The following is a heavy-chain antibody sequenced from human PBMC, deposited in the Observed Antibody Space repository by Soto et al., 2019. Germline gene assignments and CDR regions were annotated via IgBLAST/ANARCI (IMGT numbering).Heavy chain of an antibody. CDR3: ARGTTRYYALDV. CDR1: GFTFTTYW. D-gene: IGHD1-1*01. J-gene: IGHJ6*02. CDR2: IKQDGSEK. Sequence: GGSLRLSCAASGFTFTTYWMTWVRQAPGKGLEWVANIKQDGSEKFYVGSVRGRFTISRDNAKNSMYLQMNSLTAEDTAVYYCARGTTRYYALDVWGQGTPVTVSS. V-gene: IGHV3-7*03.